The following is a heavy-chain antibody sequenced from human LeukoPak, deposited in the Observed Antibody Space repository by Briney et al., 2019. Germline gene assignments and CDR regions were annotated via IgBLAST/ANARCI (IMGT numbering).Heavy chain of an antibody. V-gene: IGHV3-11*01. J-gene: IGHJ5*02. CDR3: ATDGAGFDT. Sequence: PGGSLRLSCAASGFTFNDYYMSWIRLAPGKGLEWLSYINIGGTNTHYADSVKGRFTISRDNAKKSLYLEMNNLRAEDTAVYYCATDGAGFDTWGQGVLVTLSS. CDR2: INIGGTNT. CDR1: GFTFNDYY.